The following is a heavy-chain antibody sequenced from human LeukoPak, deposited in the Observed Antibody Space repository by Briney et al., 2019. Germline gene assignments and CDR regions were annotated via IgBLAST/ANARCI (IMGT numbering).Heavy chain of an antibody. J-gene: IGHJ5*02. V-gene: IGHV4-39*01. CDR1: GGSISSNSYY. Sequence: SETLSLTCTVSGGSISSNSYYWGWIRLPPGMGLEWIGSVSYSGSTYHNPSLKSRVTTSVDTSKNQFSLRLSSVTVADTAVYYCATRGGRYCSSTSCYRNWFDPWGQGTLLTVSS. CDR3: ATRGGRYCSSTSCYRNWFDP. D-gene: IGHD2-2*01. CDR2: VSYSGST.